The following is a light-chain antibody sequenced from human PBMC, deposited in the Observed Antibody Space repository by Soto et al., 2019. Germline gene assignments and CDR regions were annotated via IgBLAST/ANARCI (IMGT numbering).Light chain of an antibody. J-gene: IGLJ1*01. V-gene: IGLV2-14*01. CDR1: SSDVGGFNY. Sequence: QSVLTQPASVSGSLGQSITISCTGSSSDVGGFNYVSWYQHHSGQAPKLIIYEVSNRPPGVSIRFSGSKSGSTASLIISGLKAEDEGDYYCSASATSVNALFVFGAGTKVIVL. CDR2: EVS. CDR3: SASATSVNALFV.